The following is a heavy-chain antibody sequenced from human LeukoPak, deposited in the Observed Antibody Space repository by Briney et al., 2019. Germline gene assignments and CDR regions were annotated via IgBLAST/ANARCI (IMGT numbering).Heavy chain of an antibody. J-gene: IGHJ4*02. CDR3: ARENSSGWQYYFDY. V-gene: IGHV4-38-2*02. Sequence: PSETLSLTCTVSGYSISSGYYWGWIRQSPGKGLEWIGSIYHGGSTYYNPSLRSRVIVSVDTSKNHFSLKMSSVTAADTAAYYCARENSSGWQYYFDYWGQGTLVTVSS. CDR2: IYHGGST. CDR1: GYSISSGYY. D-gene: IGHD6-19*01.